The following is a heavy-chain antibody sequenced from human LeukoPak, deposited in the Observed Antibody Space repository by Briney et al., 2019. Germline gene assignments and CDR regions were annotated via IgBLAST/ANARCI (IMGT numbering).Heavy chain of an antibody. J-gene: IGHJ2*01. CDR2: INHSGST. CDR3: ARRSSKRFNWYFDL. V-gene: IGHV4-34*01. Sequence: SETLSLTCAVYGGSFSGYYWNWIRQPPGKGLEWIGEINHSGSTNYNPSLKSRVTISVDTSKNQFSLKLSSVTAADTAVYYCARRSSKRFNWYFDLWGRGDLVTVSS. CDR1: GGSFSGYY. D-gene: IGHD5-24*01.